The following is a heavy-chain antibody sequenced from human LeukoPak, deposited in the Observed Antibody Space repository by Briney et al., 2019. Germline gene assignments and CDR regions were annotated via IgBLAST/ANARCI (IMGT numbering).Heavy chain of an antibody. J-gene: IGHJ4*02. D-gene: IGHD6-19*01. V-gene: IGHV5-51*01. Sequence: GESLKISCRGSGYRFTNYWIGWVRQMPGKGLEWVGIIYPGDSDTRYNPSFQGQVTISAAKSISTAYLQWSSLRASDTAHYYCASHLHSSGYFHFDYWGQGTLVTVSS. CDR3: ASHLHSSGYFHFDY. CDR1: GYRFTNYW. CDR2: IYPGDSDT.